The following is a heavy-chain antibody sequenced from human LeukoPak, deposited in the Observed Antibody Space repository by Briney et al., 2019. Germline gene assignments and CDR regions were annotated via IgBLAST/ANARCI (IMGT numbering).Heavy chain of an antibody. Sequence: GASVKVSCKASGYTFTSYGISWVRQAPGQGLEWMGWISAYNGNTNYAQKLQGRVTMTTDTSTSTAYMELRSLRSDDTAVYYCARDLTGQILTGYYLFDYWGQGTLVTVSS. CDR3: ARDLTGQILTGYYLFDY. D-gene: IGHD3-9*01. J-gene: IGHJ4*02. CDR2: ISAYNGNT. V-gene: IGHV1-18*01. CDR1: GYTFTSYG.